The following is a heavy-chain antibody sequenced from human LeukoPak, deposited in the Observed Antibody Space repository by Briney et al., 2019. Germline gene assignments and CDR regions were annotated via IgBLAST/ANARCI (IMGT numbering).Heavy chain of an antibody. D-gene: IGHD3-10*01. CDR1: GFTFSSYW. V-gene: IGHV3-7*01. CDR2: IKQDGSEK. Sequence: GGSLGLSCAASGFTFSSYWMSWVRQAPGKGLEWVANIKQDGSEKYYVDSVKGRFTISRDNAKNSLYLQMNSLRVEDTAVYYCARALVVRGFGGFRYFDYWGQGSLVTVSS. J-gene: IGHJ4*02. CDR3: ARALVVRGFGGFRYFDY.